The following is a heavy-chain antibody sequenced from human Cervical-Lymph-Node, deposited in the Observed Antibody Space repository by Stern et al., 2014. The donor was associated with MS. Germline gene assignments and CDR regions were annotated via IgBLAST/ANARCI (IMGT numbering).Heavy chain of an antibody. J-gene: IGHJ4*02. CDR2: ISKSGDYM. D-gene: IGHD3-10*01. CDR1: GFTFSTYG. CDR3: ARGVRGVISYFDY. Sequence: EVQLLESGGGLVKPGGTLRLSCAASGFTFSTYGVTWVRQAPGKGLEWLASISKSGDYMYYADSVKGRFTISRDNAKNSLYLQMNSLRAEDTALYYCARGVRGVISYFDYWGQGTLVTVSS. V-gene: IGHV3-21*01.